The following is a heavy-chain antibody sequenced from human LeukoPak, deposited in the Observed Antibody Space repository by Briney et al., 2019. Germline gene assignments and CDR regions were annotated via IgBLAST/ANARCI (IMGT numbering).Heavy chain of an antibody. CDR2: IYYSGRT. J-gene: IGHJ4*02. D-gene: IGHD3-3*01. CDR1: VGSIRLYY. Sequence: SETLSLTCTVSVGSIRLYYWIWIRQPPAKGLEWIGHIYYSGRTNYNPSLKGRVTISLDTSNNQSSLKLNSVTAADTVVYYCARGSDPVFGVVIFDYWGQGTLVTVSS. V-gene: IGHV4-59*01. CDR3: ARGSDPVFGVVIFDY.